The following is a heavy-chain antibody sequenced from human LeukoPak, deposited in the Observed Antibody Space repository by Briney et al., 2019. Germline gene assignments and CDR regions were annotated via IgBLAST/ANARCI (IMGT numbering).Heavy chain of an antibody. CDR3: ARPVKRGYSYGYGY. Sequence: GGSLRLSCAASGFTFSSYEMNWVRQAPGKGLEWVSYISSSGSTIHYADSVKGRFTVSRDNAKNSLYLQMNSLRAEDTAVYYCARPVKRGYSYGYGYWGQGTLVTVSS. D-gene: IGHD5-18*01. CDR1: GFTFSSYE. CDR2: ISSSGSTI. V-gene: IGHV3-48*03. J-gene: IGHJ4*02.